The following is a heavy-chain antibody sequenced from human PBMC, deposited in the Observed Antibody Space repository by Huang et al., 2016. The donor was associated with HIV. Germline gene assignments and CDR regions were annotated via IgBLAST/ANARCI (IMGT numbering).Heavy chain of an antibody. V-gene: IGHV3-30*18. CDR1: GFMFSTFG. CDR3: AKPSGDYEFFDF. Sequence: QVHLEESGGGVVQPGRPLRLSCTATGFMFSTFGIDWVRQGPGKRLEWVAVISKDGSRKYYVDAVKGRFTISRDNSKNIVYLQMNSLRPEDTAVYYCAKPSGDYEFFDFWGQGTVVTVSS. CDR2: ISKDGSRK. J-gene: IGHJ4*02. D-gene: IGHD4-17*01.